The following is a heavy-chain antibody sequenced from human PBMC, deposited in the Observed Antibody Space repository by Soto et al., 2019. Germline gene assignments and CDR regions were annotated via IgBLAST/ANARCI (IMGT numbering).Heavy chain of an antibody. CDR2: ISGSGGST. J-gene: IGHJ4*02. CDR3: ATYYYDSSTYDY. V-gene: IGHV3-23*01. D-gene: IGHD3-22*01. Sequence: GGSLRLSCAASGFTFSSYAMSWVRQAPGKGLEWVSAISGSGGSTYYADSVKGRFTISRDNSKNTLYLQMNSLRAEDTAVYYCATYYYDSSTYDYWGQGTLVTVSS. CDR1: GFTFSSYA.